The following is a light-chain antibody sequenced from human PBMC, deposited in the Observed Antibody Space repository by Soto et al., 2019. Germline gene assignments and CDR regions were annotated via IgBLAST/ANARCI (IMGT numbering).Light chain of an antibody. CDR2: DAS. CDR1: QSVSRK. CDR3: QQRLNWPPG. Sequence: RVMAQSTAPLSVSPGERATVSCRASQSVSRKLAWYQQTRGQAPRLLIYDASNRATGVPARFSGSRSGTDFTLTISDLEPADFGLYYCQQRLNWPPGFGRGTKVDI. V-gene: IGKV3-11*01. J-gene: IGKJ4*01.